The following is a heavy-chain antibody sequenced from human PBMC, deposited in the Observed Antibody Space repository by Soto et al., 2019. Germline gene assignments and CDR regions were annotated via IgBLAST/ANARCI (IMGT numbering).Heavy chain of an antibody. CDR2: INPNSGGT. V-gene: IGHV1-2*04. D-gene: IGHD6-13*01. J-gene: IGHJ6*02. CDR1: GYTFTGYY. Sequence: QVQLVQSGAEVKKPGASVKVSCKASGYTFTGYYMHWVRQAPGQGLEWMGWINPNSGGTNYAQKFRGWVTMTRETSFSTAYWGLSRLRSDDTAVYYCGLLVLLGSSWGFVGMDVWAQGTTVTVSS. CDR3: GLLVLLGSSWGFVGMDV.